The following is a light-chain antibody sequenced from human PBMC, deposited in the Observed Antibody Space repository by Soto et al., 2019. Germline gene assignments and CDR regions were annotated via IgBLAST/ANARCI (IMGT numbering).Light chain of an antibody. CDR1: SSDVGDYKY. V-gene: IGLV2-14*01. CDR3: SSYTNKNTWV. Sequence: QSVLTQPASVSASPGQSITISCTGTSSDVGDYKYVSWYQQHPGKAPQLMIYDVTSRPSGVSNRFSGSTSGNAASLTISGLQDEDEAAYYCSSYTNKNTWVFGGGTQLTVL. J-gene: IGLJ3*02. CDR2: DVT.